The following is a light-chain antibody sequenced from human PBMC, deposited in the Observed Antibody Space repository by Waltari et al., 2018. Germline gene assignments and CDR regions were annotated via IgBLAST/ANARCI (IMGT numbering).Light chain of an antibody. Sequence: EIVLTQSPATLSLSPGERATISCRASQTVNSYLAWYQQKPGQSPRLLIYDASNRATGIPARFSASGSGTDFTLTISSLETEDFAVYYCQQRAIWPLTFGGGTRVEIK. CDR3: QQRAIWPLT. CDR2: DAS. V-gene: IGKV3-11*01. J-gene: IGKJ4*01. CDR1: QTVNSY.